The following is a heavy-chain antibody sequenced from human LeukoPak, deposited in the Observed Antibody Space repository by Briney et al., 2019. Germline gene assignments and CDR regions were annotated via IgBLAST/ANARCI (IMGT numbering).Heavy chain of an antibody. CDR1: GFTFSSYG. J-gene: IGHJ4*02. V-gene: IGHV3-30*18. CDR2: ISYDGSNK. Sequence: GGSLRLSCAASGFTFSSYGMHWVRQAPGKGLGWVAVISYDGSNKYYADSVKGRFTISRDNSKNTLYLQMNSLRAEDTAVYYCAKDPMLYYYDSSGYADYWGQGTLVTVSS. CDR3: AKDPMLYYYDSSGYADY. D-gene: IGHD3-22*01.